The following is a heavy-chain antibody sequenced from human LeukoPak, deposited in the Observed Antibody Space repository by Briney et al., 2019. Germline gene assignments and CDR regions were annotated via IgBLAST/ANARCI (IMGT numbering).Heavy chain of an antibody. D-gene: IGHD2-15*01. Sequence: GGSLRLSCAASRFSFSDYTMSWVRQLPGKGLEWVSGIRHSGVDSSYADSVKGRFTISRDNSKNMLYLQMNSLRDDETGVYYCARDRRATPMYFFDFWGQGTPVTVSS. J-gene: IGHJ4*02. CDR1: RFSFSDYT. CDR3: ARDRRATPMYFFDF. CDR2: IRHSGVDS. V-gene: IGHV3-23*01.